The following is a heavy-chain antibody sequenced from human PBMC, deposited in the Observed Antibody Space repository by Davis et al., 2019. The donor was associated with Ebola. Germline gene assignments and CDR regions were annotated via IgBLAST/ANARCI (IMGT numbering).Heavy chain of an antibody. CDR2: MNPDSGNT. Sequence: ASVKVSCKASGYTFTTYDINWVRQATGQGLEWMGWMNPDSGNTGYAQKFQGRVTMTRDTSITTAYMELSSLSYDDTAVYYCTRGIARRRSGSWFDPWGQGTPVTVSS. J-gene: IGHJ5*02. CDR3: TRGIARRRSGSWFDP. CDR1: GYTFTTYD. D-gene: IGHD2-15*01. V-gene: IGHV1-8*01.